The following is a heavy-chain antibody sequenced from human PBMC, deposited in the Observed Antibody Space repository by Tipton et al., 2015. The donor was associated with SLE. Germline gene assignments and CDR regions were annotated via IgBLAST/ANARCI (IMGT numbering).Heavy chain of an antibody. J-gene: IGHJ4*02. CDR3: ARGDYGFWRGYLYYFDY. CDR2: IYYSGST. CDR1: GGSISSYY. V-gene: IGHV4-59*01. Sequence: TLSLTCTVSGGSISSYYWSWIRQPPGKGLEWIGYIYYSGSTNYNPSLKSRVTISVDTSKNQFSLKLSSVTAADTAVYYCARGDYGFWRGYLYYFDYWGQGTLVTVSS. D-gene: IGHD3-3*01.